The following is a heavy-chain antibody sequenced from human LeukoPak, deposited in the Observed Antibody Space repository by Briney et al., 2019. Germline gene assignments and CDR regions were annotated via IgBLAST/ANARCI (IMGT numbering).Heavy chain of an antibody. CDR2: ISSSSSYI. D-gene: IGHD2-21*02. V-gene: IGHV3-21*01. J-gene: IGHJ4*02. CDR3: ARDGEAVVTAFYFDY. CDR1: GFTFSSYS. Sequence: PGGSLRLSCAASGFTFSSYSMNWVRQAPGKGLEWVSSISSSSSYIYYADSVKGRFTISRDNAKNSLYLQMNSLRAEDTAVYYCARDGEAVVTAFYFDYWGQGTLVTVSS.